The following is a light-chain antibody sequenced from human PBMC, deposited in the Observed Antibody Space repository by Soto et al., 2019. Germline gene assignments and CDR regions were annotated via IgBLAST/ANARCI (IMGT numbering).Light chain of an antibody. Sequence: QSVLTQPPSASVTPGQRVTISCSGSSSNIGSNSVYWYQKLPGTAPKLLISGNNQRPSGVPGRFSGSKSDTSASLSISGLRSEDEAAYYCAAKDDSLTGHVVFGGGTKLTVL. V-gene: IGLV1-47*01. CDR2: GNN. CDR3: AAKDDSLTGHVV. CDR1: SSNIGSNS. J-gene: IGLJ2*01.